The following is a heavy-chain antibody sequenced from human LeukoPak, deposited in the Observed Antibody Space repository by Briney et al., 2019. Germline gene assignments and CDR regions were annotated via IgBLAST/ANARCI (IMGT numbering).Heavy chain of an antibody. CDR3: ARQGSSGYHGVFYFDY. Sequence: GESLKISCRGSGYTSTTYWIGWVRQMPGKGLEWMGIISPGDSDATYSPSFQGQVTISADKSVSTAYLQWSSLKASDTAMYYCARQGSSGYHGVFYFDYWGQGTLVSVSS. D-gene: IGHD3-22*01. V-gene: IGHV5-51*01. CDR1: GYTSTTYW. CDR2: ISPGDSDA. J-gene: IGHJ4*02.